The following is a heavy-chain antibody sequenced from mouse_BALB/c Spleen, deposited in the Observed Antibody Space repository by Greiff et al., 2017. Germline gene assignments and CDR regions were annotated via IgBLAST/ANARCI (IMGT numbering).Heavy chain of an antibody. V-gene: IGHV2-9*02. CDR2: IWAGGST. J-gene: IGHJ4*01. CDR1: GFSLTSYG. Sequence: VMLVESGPGLVAPSQSLSITCTVSGFSLTSYGVHWVRQPPGKGLEWLGVIWAGGSTNYNSALMSRLSISKDNSKSQVFLKMNSLQTDDTAMYYCARDPLGRDAMDYWGQGTSVTVSS. CDR3: ARDPLGRDAMDY. D-gene: IGHD4-1*01.